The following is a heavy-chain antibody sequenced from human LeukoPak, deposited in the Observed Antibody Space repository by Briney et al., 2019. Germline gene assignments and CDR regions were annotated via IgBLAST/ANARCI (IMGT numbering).Heavy chain of an antibody. Sequence: PSETLSLTCTVSGGSISSYYWSWIRQPPGKGLEWIGYIYYSGSTNYNPSLKSRVTISVDTSKNQFSLKLSSVTAADTAVYYCARYGPYSYGYGVYFDYWGQGTLVTVSS. V-gene: IGHV4-59*08. D-gene: IGHD5-18*01. CDR3: ARYGPYSYGYGVYFDY. CDR1: GGSISSYY. J-gene: IGHJ4*02. CDR2: IYYSGST.